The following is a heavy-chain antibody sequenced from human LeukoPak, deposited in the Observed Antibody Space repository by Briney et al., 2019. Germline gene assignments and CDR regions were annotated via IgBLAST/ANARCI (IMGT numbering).Heavy chain of an antibody. V-gene: IGHV4-59*01. D-gene: IGHD3-16*01. CDR1: GDSISSYY. J-gene: IGHJ4*02. Sequence: TSETLSLTCTVSGDSISSYYWSWIRQPPGKGLEWIGYIHYSGSTNYNPSLKSRVTISGDTPKNQFSLNLASVTAADTAVYYCARAFWGYYFDYWGQGTLVTVSS. CDR3: ARAFWGYYFDY. CDR2: IHYSGST.